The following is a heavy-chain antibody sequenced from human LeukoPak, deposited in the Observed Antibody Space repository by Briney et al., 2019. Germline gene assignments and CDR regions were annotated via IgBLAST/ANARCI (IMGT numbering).Heavy chain of an antibody. CDR1: GGSISSYY. CDR2: IYYSGST. D-gene: IGHD2-2*01. V-gene: IGHV4-59*08. Sequence: SETLSLTCTVSGGSISSYYWSWIRQPPGKGLEWVGYIYYSGSTNYSPSLKSRVTTSVDTSKNQLSLKLSSVTAADTAVYYCARVIGYCSSTSCFGYFDYWGQGTLVTVSS. J-gene: IGHJ4*02. CDR3: ARVIGYCSSTSCFGYFDY.